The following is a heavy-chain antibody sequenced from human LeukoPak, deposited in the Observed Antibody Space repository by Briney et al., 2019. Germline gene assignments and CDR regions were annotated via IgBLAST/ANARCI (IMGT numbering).Heavy chain of an antibody. CDR1: GYTFTGYY. CDR3: ARSSGWKYNIDY. Sequence: ASMKVSCKASGYTFTGYYKHWVRQAPGQGLEWMGWINPNSGGTNYAQKFQGRVTMTRDTSISTAYMELSRLRSDDTAMYYCARSSGWKYNIDYWGQGTLVTVSS. D-gene: IGHD6-19*01. J-gene: IGHJ4*02. V-gene: IGHV1-2*02. CDR2: INPNSGGT.